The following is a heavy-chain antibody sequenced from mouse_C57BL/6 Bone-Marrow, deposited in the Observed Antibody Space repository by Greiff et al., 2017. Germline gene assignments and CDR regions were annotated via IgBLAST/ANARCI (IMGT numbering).Heavy chain of an antibody. J-gene: IGHJ3*01. CDR1: GYTFTSYW. CDR3: AREGVLRPWFAY. V-gene: IGHV1-53*01. D-gene: IGHD1-2*01. CDR2: INPSNGGT. Sequence: QVQLQQSGTELVKPGASVKLSCKASGYTFTSYWMHWVKQRPGQGLEWIGNINPSNGGTNYNEKFKSKATLTVDKSSSTAYMQLSSLTSEDSAVYYCAREGVLRPWFAYWGQGTLVTVSA.